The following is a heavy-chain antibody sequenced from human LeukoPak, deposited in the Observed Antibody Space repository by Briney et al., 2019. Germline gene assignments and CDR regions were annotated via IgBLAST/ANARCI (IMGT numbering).Heavy chain of an antibody. J-gene: IGHJ5*02. V-gene: IGHV3-21*01. CDR3: AGGGYSSRMLGFDP. CDR2: ISSSSSYI. CDR1: GFTFSSYS. Sequence: GGTLRLSCAASGFTFSSYSMNWVRQAPGKGLEWVSSISSSSSYIYYADSVKGRFTISRDNAKNSLYLQMNSLRAEDTAVYYCAGGGYSSRMLGFDPWGQGTLVTVSS. D-gene: IGHD6-13*01.